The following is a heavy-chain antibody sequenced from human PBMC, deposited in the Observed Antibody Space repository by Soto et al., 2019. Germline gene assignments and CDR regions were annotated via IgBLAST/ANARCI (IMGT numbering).Heavy chain of an antibody. V-gene: IGHV3-21*01. Sequence: EVPLVESGGGLVKPGGSLRLSCAASGFTFSSYSMNWVRQAPGKGLEWVSSISSSSSYIYYADSVKGRFTISRDNAKNSLYLQMNSLRAEDTAVYYCARDDCSGGSCYPRWGQGTLVTVSS. J-gene: IGHJ4*02. D-gene: IGHD2-15*01. CDR2: ISSSSSYI. CDR3: ARDDCSGGSCYPR. CDR1: GFTFSSYS.